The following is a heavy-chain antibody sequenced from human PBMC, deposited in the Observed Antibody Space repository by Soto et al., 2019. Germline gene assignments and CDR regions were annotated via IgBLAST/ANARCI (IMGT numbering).Heavy chain of an antibody. CDR1: EFTFSNYA. V-gene: IGHV3-23*01. Sequence: PGGSLRLSCAASEFTFSNYAMSWVRQAPGKGLEWVSAISYGGGTTYYADSVKGRFTISRDNSKNTLYLQMNSLRAEDTAVYYCAKHPSGYNCFDPWGQGTLVTSPQ. J-gene: IGHJ5*02. CDR2: ISYGGGTT. CDR3: AKHPSGYNCFDP. D-gene: IGHD3-10*01.